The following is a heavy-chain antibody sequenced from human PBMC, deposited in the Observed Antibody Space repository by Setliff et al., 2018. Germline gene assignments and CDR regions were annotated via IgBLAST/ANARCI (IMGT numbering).Heavy chain of an antibody. CDR1: GDSISSGSYY. J-gene: IGHJ4*02. CDR3: ARVADGSGSFYLGFDY. CDR2: IFHSGST. D-gene: IGHD3-10*01. Sequence: PSETLSLTCTVSGDSISSGSYYWNWIRQHPEKGLEWLGYIFHSGSTHCNSSLKSRITISIDTSKNHFSLELNSVTAADSAVYYCARVADGSGSFYLGFDYWGQGILVTVSS. V-gene: IGHV4-31*03.